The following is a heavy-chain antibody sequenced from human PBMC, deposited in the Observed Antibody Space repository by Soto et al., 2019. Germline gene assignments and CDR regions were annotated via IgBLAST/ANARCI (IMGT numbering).Heavy chain of an antibody. CDR1: GFTVSSNY. J-gene: IGHJ3*02. CDR2: IYSGGSS. Sequence: EVQLVESGGGLIQPGGSLRLSCAASGFTVSSNYMSWVRQPPGKGLEWVSIIYSGGSSYYADSVKGRFTISRDNSKNTLYLQMNSLRAEDTAVYYCASCSMITFVGVIVDDAFDMWGQGTMVSVSS. CDR3: ASCSMITFVGVIVDDAFDM. D-gene: IGHD3-16*02. V-gene: IGHV3-53*01.